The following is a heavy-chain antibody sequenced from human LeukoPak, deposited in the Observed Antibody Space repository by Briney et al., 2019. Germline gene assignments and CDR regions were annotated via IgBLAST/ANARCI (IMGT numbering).Heavy chain of an antibody. D-gene: IGHD4-11*01. J-gene: IGHJ5*02. CDR3: ARGSVTTRYENWFDP. CDR2: IYYSGST. CDR1: GGYISSCWYC. Sequence: SETLSLTCTVSGGYISSCWYCWSWIRQHPGKGLEWIGYIYYSGSTYYNPSLKSRVTISVDTSKNQFSLKLSSVTAADTAVYYCARGSVTTRYENWFDPWGQGTLVTVSS. V-gene: IGHV4-31*03.